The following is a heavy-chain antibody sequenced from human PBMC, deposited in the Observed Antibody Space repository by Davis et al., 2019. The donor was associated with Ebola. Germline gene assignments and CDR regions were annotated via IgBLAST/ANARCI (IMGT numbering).Heavy chain of an antibody. CDR2: INSDGRTT. V-gene: IGHV3-74*01. D-gene: IGHD2-8*02. CDR3: AEIYWVRYGMDV. CDR1: EFTFSSYW. Sequence: HTGGSLRLSCAASEFTFSSYWMHWVRQAPGKGLVWVSRINSDGRTTAYADSVKGRFTISRDNSQNTLSLQMNSLRAEDTAVYYCAEIYWVRYGMDVWGQGTTVTVSS. J-gene: IGHJ6*02.